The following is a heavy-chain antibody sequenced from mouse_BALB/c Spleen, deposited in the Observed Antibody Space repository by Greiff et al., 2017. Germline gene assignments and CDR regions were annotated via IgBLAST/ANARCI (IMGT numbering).Heavy chain of an antibody. V-gene: IGHV1-4*02. J-gene: IGHJ3*01. CDR2: INPSSGYT. Sequence: VQLQQSAAELARPGASVKMSCKASGYTFTSYTMHWVKQRPGQGLEWIGYINPSSGYTEYNQKFKDKTTLTADKSSSTAYMQLSSLTSEDSAVYYCARKGSSGSAWFAYWGQGTLVTVSA. CDR1: GYTFTSYT. D-gene: IGHD3-1*01. CDR3: ARKGSSGSAWFAY.